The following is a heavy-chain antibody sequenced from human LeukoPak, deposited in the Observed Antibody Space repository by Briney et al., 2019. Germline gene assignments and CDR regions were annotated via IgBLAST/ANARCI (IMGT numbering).Heavy chain of an antibody. CDR1: GGSFSGYY. CDR2: INHSGST. J-gene: IGHJ5*02. V-gene: IGHV4-34*01. CDR3: ARNNYGGNSPYNWFDP. D-gene: IGHD4-23*01. Sequence: KPSETLSLTCAVYGGSFSGYYWSWIRQPPGKGLEWIGEINHSGSTNYNPSLKSRVTISVDTPKNQFSLKLSSVTAADTAVYYCARNNYGGNSPYNWFDPWGQGTLVTVSS.